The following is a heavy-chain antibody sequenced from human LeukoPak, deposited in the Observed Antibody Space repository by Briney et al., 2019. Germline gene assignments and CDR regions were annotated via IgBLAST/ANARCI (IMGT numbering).Heavy chain of an antibody. CDR3: AGERYCSSTNCEKNY. CDR1: GFTFSSYA. D-gene: IGHD2-2*01. CDR2: ISGSGGST. Sequence: TGGSLRLSCAASGFTFSSYAMSWVRQAPGKGLEWVSAISGSGGSTYYADSVKGRFTISRDNSKNTLALQMNSLRAEDTAVYYCAGERYCSSTNCEKNYWGQGTLVTVSS. V-gene: IGHV3-23*01. J-gene: IGHJ4*02.